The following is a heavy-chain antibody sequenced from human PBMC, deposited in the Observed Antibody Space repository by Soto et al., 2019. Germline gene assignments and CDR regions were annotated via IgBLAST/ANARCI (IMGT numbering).Heavy chain of an antibody. CDR1: GGSISSGGYS. D-gene: IGHD4-17*01. Sequence: PSETLSLTCAVSGGSISSGGYSWSWIRQPSGKGLEWIGYIYHSGSTYYNPSLKSRVTISVDRSKNQFSLKLSSVTAADTAVYYCARASYGDYDFDYWGQGTLVTVSS. J-gene: IGHJ4*02. CDR2: IYHSGST. V-gene: IGHV4-30-2*01. CDR3: ARASYGDYDFDY.